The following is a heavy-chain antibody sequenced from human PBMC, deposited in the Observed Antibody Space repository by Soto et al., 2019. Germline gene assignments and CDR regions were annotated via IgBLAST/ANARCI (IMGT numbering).Heavy chain of an antibody. CDR1: GGSISSGGYS. J-gene: IGHJ4*02. CDR2: IYHSGST. V-gene: IGHV4-30-2*01. CDR3: ARDRGATTRFDY. Sequence: SETLSLTCAVSGGSISSGGYSWSWIRQPPGKGLEWIGYIYHSGSTYYNPSLKSRVTISVDRSKNQFSLKLSSVTAADTAVYYCARDRGATTRFDYWGQGTLVTVSS. D-gene: IGHD1-26*01.